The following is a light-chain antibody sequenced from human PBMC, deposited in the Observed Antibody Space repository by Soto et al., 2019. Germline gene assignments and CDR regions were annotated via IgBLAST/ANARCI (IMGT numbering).Light chain of an antibody. Sequence: SVMTQSPATLSVSPGERATLSFRASQRVSRNLAWYQQKPGQAPRLLIFDSFKRATGIPDRFSGSGSGTDFTLTISRLEPEDFAVYYCQQYGSSITFGQGTRLENK. CDR2: DSF. CDR3: QQYGSSIT. V-gene: IGKV3-20*01. J-gene: IGKJ5*01. CDR1: QRVSRN.